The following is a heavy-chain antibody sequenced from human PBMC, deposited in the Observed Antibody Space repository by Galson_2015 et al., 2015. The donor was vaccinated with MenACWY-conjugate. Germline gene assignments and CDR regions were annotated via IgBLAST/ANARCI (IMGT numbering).Heavy chain of an antibody. CDR1: GFTFSSYA. CDR3: AKDPVGVETAINEPNDY. J-gene: IGHJ4*02. Sequence: SLRLSCAASGFTFSSYAMSWVRQAPGKGLEWVSAISGSGGSTYYADSVKGRFTISRDNSKNTLYLQMNSLRAEDTAVYYCAKDPVGVETAINEPNDYWGQGTLVTVSS. D-gene: IGHD2-21*02. CDR2: ISGSGGST. V-gene: IGHV3-23*01.